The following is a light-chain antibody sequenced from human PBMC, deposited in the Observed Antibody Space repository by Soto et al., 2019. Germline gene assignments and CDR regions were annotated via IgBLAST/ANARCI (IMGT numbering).Light chain of an antibody. V-gene: IGKV3-15*01. CDR1: QSVTSD. J-gene: IGKJ1*01. CDR3: HQYNNWPWT. Sequence: ETVMTQSLVTLSVSPGERATLSCRASQSVTSDLAWYQQKSGQPPRLLIFDASTRATGVPARFIGSGSGTEFTLTISSRQSEDFGFYYCHQYNNWPWTFGQGTKVDIK. CDR2: DAS.